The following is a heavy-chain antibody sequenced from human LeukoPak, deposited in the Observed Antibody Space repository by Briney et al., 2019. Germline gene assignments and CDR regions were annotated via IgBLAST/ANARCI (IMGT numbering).Heavy chain of an antibody. Sequence: GGSLRLSCAASGFTFSNAWMSWDRQAPGKGLEWVGRIKSKTDGGTTDYAAPVKGRFTISRDDSKNTLYLQMNSLKTEDTAVYYCTTRYSSSWSYLFDYWGQGTLVTVSS. CDR3: TTRYSSSWSYLFDY. CDR2: IKSKTDGGTT. D-gene: IGHD6-13*01. J-gene: IGHJ4*02. CDR1: GFTFSNAW. V-gene: IGHV3-15*01.